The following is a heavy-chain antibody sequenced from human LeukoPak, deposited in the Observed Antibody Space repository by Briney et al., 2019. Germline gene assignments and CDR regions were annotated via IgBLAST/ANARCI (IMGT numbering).Heavy chain of an antibody. Sequence: SQTLSLTCTVSGDSISSTTHFWSWIRLPAGEGLEWIGRMSTSGSTNYNPSLKSRVTISGDTSKNQFFLKLDSVTAADTAVYYCARYTGGGYGRYYFDYWGQGTLVTVSS. D-gene: IGHD2-2*02. V-gene: IGHV4-61*02. CDR1: GDSISSTTHF. CDR2: MSTSGST. J-gene: IGHJ4*02. CDR3: ARYTGGGYGRYYFDY.